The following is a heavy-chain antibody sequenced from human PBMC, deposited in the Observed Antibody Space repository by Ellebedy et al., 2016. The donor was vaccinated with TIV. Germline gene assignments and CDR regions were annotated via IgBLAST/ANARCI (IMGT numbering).Heavy chain of an antibody. Sequence: GESLKIPCAASGFTFDNFAMRLFRQAPGKGLEWVSAITGSGDRTFYADSVKGRFTISRDTSKNTLYLQMNSLRAEETAIYYCAKDSGKYGWNSEYWGQGTQVTVSS. J-gene: IGHJ4*02. D-gene: IGHD3-10*01. CDR2: ITGSGDRT. V-gene: IGHV3-23*01. CDR1: GFTFDNFA. CDR3: AKDSGKYGWNSEY.